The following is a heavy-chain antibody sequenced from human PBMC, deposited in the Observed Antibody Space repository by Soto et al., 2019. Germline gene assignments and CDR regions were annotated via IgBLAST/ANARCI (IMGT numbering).Heavy chain of an antibody. J-gene: IGHJ6*02. CDR1: GYSFTSYW. CDR3: ARHGSVPMGGSYYYYGMDV. CDR2: IDPSDSYT. Sequence: PGESLKISCKGSGYSFTSYWISWVRQMPGKGLEWMGRIDPSDSYTNYSPSFQGHVTISADKSISTAYLQWSSLKASDTAMYYCARHGSVPMGGSYYYYGMDVWGQGTTVTVSS. D-gene: IGHD3-10*01. V-gene: IGHV5-10-1*01.